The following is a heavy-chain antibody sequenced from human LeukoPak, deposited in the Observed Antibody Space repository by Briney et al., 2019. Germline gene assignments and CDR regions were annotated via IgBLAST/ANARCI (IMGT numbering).Heavy chain of an antibody. CDR1: GGSFSNYY. V-gene: IGHV4-34*01. CDR2: INDSGRA. D-gene: IGHD1-7*01. J-gene: IGHJ6*03. Sequence: PSETLSLTCAVYGGSFSNYYWSWIRQPPGKGLEWLAEINDSGRANYNPSLMSRVTVSVDTSKYQFSLRLTSVTATDTAVYYCARRWNYGRNYYIDVWGKGATVSVSS. CDR3: ARRWNYGRNYYIDV.